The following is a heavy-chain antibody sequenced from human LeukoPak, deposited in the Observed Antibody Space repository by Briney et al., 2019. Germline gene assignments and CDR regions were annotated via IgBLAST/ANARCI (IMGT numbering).Heavy chain of an antibody. D-gene: IGHD6-19*01. CDR1: GGSFGSFY. Sequence: SETLSLTCTVSGGSFGSFYWSWIRQPPGKGLEWIGYIYYSGSTNYNPPLKSRVTISVDTSKNRFSLKLSSVTAADTAVYYCARHTVAGGFDYWGQGTLVTVSS. CDR3: ARHTVAGGFDY. V-gene: IGHV4-59*08. CDR2: IYYSGST. J-gene: IGHJ4*02.